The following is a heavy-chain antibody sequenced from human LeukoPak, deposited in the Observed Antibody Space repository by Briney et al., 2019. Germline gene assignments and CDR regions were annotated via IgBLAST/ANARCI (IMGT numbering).Heavy chain of an antibody. V-gene: IGHV4-61*02. D-gene: IGHD5-18*01. CDR1: GGSISSGRYY. CDR2: IYTSGST. J-gene: IGHJ2*01. CDR3: AREVGGYSYGYRPTELYWYFDL. Sequence: SETLSLTCTVSGGSISSGRYYWSWIRQPAGKGLEGIGRIYTSGSTNDNPSLKSRVTISVDTSKNQFSLKLSSVTAADTAVYYCAREVGGYSYGYRPTELYWYFDLWGRGTLVTVSS.